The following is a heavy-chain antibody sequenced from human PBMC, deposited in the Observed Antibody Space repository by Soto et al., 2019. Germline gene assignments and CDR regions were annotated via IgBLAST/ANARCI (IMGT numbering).Heavy chain of an antibody. CDR1: GFNVSNNY. CDR2: IYSGGNT. V-gene: IGHV3-66*01. J-gene: IGHJ4*02. D-gene: IGHD3-3*01. Sequence: EVQVVESGGGLVQPGGSLRLSCAAAGFNVSNNYISWIRQAPGKGLEWVSVIYSGGNTFYADSVKGRFTISRDNLKNTVFLQMSGVPDDAPAVYYCAREEHPTSDLLNGHYDHWGPGTLVTVSS. CDR3: AREEHPTSDLLNGHYDH.